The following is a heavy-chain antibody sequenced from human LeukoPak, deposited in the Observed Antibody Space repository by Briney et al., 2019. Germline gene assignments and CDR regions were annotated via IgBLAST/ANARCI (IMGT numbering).Heavy chain of an antibody. D-gene: IGHD2-2*01. CDR1: GGSISRYY. Sequence: SETLSLTCTVSGGSISRYYWSWIRQPPGKGLEWIGNIYYSGCTNYNPSLKSRVTISEDTSKNQFSMKLSSVTAADTAVYYCARSYVYQPLYYFDYWGQGTLVTVSS. CDR2: IYYSGCT. CDR3: ARSYVYQPLYYFDY. J-gene: IGHJ4*02. V-gene: IGHV4-59*01.